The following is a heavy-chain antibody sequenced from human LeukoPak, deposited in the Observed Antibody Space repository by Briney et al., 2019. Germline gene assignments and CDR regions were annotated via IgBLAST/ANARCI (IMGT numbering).Heavy chain of an antibody. CDR3: ATPLYSSGWYYFDY. V-gene: IGHV3-9*03. Sequence: GGSLRLSCAASGFTFDDYAMHWVRQAPGKGLEWVSGISWNSGSIGYADSVKGRFTISRDNAKNSLYLQMNSLRAEDMALYYCATPLYSSGWYYFDYWGQGTLVTVSS. D-gene: IGHD6-19*01. CDR2: ISWNSGSI. CDR1: GFTFDDYA. J-gene: IGHJ4*02.